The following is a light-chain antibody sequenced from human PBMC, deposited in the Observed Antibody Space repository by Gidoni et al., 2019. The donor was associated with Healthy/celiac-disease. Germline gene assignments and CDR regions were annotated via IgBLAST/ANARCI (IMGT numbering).Light chain of an antibody. V-gene: IGKV1-27*01. CDR1: QGISNY. J-gene: IGKJ1*01. CDR2: AAS. Sequence: DIQMTQSPSSLSASVGDRVTITCRASQGISNYLAWYQQKPGKVPKLLIYAASTLQSGVPSRVSGSGSGTDFTLTISSLQPEDVATYYCQKYNSAPPWTFXXXTKVEIK. CDR3: QKYNSAPPWT.